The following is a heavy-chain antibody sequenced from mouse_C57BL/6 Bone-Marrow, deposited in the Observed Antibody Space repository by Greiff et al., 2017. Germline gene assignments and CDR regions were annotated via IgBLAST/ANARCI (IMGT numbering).Heavy chain of an antibody. CDR3: ARIYDGYYKFAY. Sequence: VQLQQSGAELARPGASVKLSCKASGYTFTSYGISWVKQRTGQGLEWIGEIYPRSGNTYYNEKFKGKATLTADKSSSTAYMELRSLTSDDSAVYFCARIYDGYYKFAYWGQGTLVTVSA. J-gene: IGHJ3*01. CDR2: IYPRSGNT. D-gene: IGHD2-3*01. CDR1: GYTFTSYG. V-gene: IGHV1-81*01.